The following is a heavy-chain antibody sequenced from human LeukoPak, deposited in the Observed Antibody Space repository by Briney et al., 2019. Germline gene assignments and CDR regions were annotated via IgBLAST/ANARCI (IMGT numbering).Heavy chain of an antibody. CDR1: GGSISSYY. D-gene: IGHD6-19*01. Sequence: PSETLSLTCTVSGGSISSYYWSWIRQPPGKGLEWIGYIYYSGSTNYNPSLKSRVTISVDTSKNQFSLKLSSVTAADTAVYYCARHGVGAVADIYYYYYGMDVWGQGTTVTVSS. CDR3: ARHGVGAVADIYYYYYGMDV. J-gene: IGHJ6*02. CDR2: IYYSGST. V-gene: IGHV4-59*08.